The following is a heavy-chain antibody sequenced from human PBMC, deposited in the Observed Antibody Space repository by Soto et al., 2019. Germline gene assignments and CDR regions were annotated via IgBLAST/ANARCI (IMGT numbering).Heavy chain of an antibody. CDR3: ARGLEWPNYMDV. J-gene: IGHJ6*03. Sequence: EVQLVESGGGLAKPGGSLRLSCAASGFTFSSYSMNWVRQAPGTGLEWVSSISSSSSYINYAYSLQGRFTSTRDNARNSLYLQMNSLRAEDTAVYYCARGLEWPNYMDVWGKGTTVTVSS. CDR2: ISSSSSYI. CDR1: GFTFSSYS. D-gene: IGHD3-3*01. V-gene: IGHV3-21*01.